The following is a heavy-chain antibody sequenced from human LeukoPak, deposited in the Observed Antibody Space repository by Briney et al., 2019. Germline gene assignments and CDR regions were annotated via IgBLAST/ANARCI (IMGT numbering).Heavy chain of an antibody. CDR2: ISGSGGST. CDR1: GFTFSTYT. D-gene: IGHD3-22*01. J-gene: IGHJ3*02. CDR3: AKDIPDYYDSSGYYEDDAFDI. V-gene: IGHV3-23*01. Sequence: PGGSLRLSCAASGFTFSTYTMNWVRQAPGKGLEWVSAISGSGGSTYYADSVKGRFTISRDNSKNTLYLQMNSLRAEDTAVYYCAKDIPDYYDSSGYYEDDAFDIWGQGTMVTVSS.